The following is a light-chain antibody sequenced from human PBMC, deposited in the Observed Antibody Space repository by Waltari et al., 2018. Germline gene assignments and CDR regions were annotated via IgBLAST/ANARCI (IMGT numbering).Light chain of an antibody. V-gene: IGLV2-11*01. CDR1: SSDVGGYNY. J-gene: IGLJ3*02. Sequence: QSALTQPRSVSGSPGQSVNISCTGTSSDVGGYNYVSWYQQHPGKAPKLMIYDVSKRPSGVPDRFSGSKSGNTASLTISGLQAEDEADYYCCSYAGSYTRVFGGGTKLTVL. CDR3: CSYAGSYTRV. CDR2: DVS.